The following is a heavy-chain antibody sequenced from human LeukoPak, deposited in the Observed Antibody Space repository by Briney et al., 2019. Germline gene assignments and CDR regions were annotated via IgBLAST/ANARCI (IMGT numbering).Heavy chain of an antibody. CDR1: GFTFSIYW. CDR2: MKQDETEK. V-gene: IGHV3-7*01. CDR3: ASGAHYSSSWSYLDY. D-gene: IGHD6-13*01. Sequence: GGSLRLSRAASGFTFSIYWMGWVRQAPGKGLEWVANMKQDETEKYYVDSVKGRFTISRDNAKNSLYLQMNSLRAEDTAVYYCASGAHYSSSWSYLDYWGQGALVTVSS. J-gene: IGHJ4*02.